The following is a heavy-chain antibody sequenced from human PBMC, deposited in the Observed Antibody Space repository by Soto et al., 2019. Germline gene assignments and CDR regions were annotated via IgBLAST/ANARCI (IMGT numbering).Heavy chain of an antibody. CDR3: AKSKAYYYDSSGELDY. CDR2: IKQDGSEK. D-gene: IGHD3-22*01. V-gene: IGHV3-7*02. J-gene: IGHJ4*02. Sequence: GGSLRLSCAASGFTFSSYWMSWVRQAPGKGLEWVANIKQDGSEKYYVDSVKGRFTISRDNAKNSLYLQMNSLRDEDTAVYYCAKSKAYYYDSSGELDYWGQRTLVTVSS. CDR1: GFTFSSYW.